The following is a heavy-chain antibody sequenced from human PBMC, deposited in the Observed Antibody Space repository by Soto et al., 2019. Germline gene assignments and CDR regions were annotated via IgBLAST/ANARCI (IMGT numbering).Heavy chain of an antibody. Sequence: QITLKESGPTLVKPTQTLTLTCTFSGFSLTTSGVGVGWISQPPGKALEWLALIYWVDDKRYSPSLKGRLTSTNDTSKNHVVLTMTNMDPADTATYFCAHRTTRVTWWFDPWGQGTLVTVSS. CDR2: IYWVDDK. D-gene: IGHD4-4*01. CDR3: AHRTTRVTWWFDP. V-gene: IGHV2-5*02. CDR1: GFSLTTSGVG. J-gene: IGHJ5*02.